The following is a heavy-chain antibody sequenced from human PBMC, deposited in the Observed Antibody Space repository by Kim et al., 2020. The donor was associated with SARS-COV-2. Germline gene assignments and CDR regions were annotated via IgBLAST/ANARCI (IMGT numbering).Heavy chain of an antibody. CDR2: INTDGSQR. CDR3: ARESSGEST. CDR1: GFTVGTDW. J-gene: IGHJ1*01. V-gene: IGHV3-7*03. Sequence: GGSLRLSCVASGFTVGTDWMTWVRQAPGKGPEWVANINTDGSQRNYVDSVRGRFSISIDFAKNSLFLQMNSLRVEDTAVYYCARESSGESTWGQGTVVTVPS.